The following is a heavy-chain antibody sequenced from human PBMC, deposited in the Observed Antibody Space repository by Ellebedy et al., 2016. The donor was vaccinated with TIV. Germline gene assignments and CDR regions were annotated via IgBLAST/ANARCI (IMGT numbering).Heavy chain of an antibody. CDR2: IIPIFGTA. CDR3: ARVKGYCSTASCLYFDY. D-gene: IGHD2-2*01. J-gene: IGHJ4*02. V-gene: IGHV1-69*13. CDR1: GYTFTDYD. Sequence: AASVKVSCKASGYTFTDYDINWARQAPGQGLEWMGGIIPIFGTAKFAQKFQGRVTLTADESTSTAYMELSSLKSEDTAVYYCARVKGYCSTASCLYFDYWGQGTLVTVSS.